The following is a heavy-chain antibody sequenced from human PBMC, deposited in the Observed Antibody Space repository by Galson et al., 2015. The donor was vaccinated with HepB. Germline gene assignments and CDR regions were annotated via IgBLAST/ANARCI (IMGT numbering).Heavy chain of an antibody. J-gene: IGHJ4*02. V-gene: IGHV3-15*01. CDR2: IKSKTDGGTT. CDR1: GFTFSNAC. Sequence: PLRLSCAAYGFTFSNACMSWVRQAPGKGLEWVGRIKSKTDGGTTDYAAPEKGRFTISRDDSKNTLYLQMNSLKTEDTAVYYCTTSFRPGDYWGQGTLITVSS. CDR3: TTSFRPGDY. D-gene: IGHD1-26*01.